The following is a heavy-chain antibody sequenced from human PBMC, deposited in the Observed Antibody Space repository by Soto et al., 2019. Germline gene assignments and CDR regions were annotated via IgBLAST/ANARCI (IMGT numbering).Heavy chain of an antibody. CDR2: ISYSGTT. J-gene: IGHJ4*02. V-gene: IGHV4-30-4*01. Sequence: QVQLQESGPGLVKPSQTLSLTCTVPGGSISGGNYYWSWLRQPPGKGLEWIGFISYSGTTHYSASLRSRVSVSVDTSKNQFSLDLSSVTASDTAVYYCATMGTPVTGLYYFDYWGQGTLVTVSS. D-gene: IGHD4-17*01. CDR1: GGSISGGNYY. CDR3: ATMGTPVTGLYYFDY.